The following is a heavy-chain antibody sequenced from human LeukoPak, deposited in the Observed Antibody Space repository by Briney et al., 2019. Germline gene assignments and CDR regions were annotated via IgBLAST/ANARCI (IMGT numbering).Heavy chain of an antibody. V-gene: IGHV1-46*01. CDR2: INSSGGST. Sequence: ASVKVSCKASGYTFTNYYMHWVRQAPGQGLEWMGIINSSGGSTNYAQKFQGRVTMTRDTSTSTVYMELSSLRSEDTAVYYCATTRVGATDYYFDYWGQGTLVTVSS. J-gene: IGHJ4*02. CDR3: ATTRVGATDYYFDY. D-gene: IGHD1-26*01. CDR1: GYTFTNYY.